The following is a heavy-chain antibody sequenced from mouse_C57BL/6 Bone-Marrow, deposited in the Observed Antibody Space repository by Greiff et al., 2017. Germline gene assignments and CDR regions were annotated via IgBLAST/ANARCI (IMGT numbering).Heavy chain of an antibody. CDR1: GYTFTSYG. Sequence: QVQLQQSGAELARPGASVKLSCKASGYTFTSYGISWVKQRTGQGLEWIGEIYPRSGNTCYNEKFKGKATLTADKSSSTAYMELRSLTSEDSAVYFCARDYYVCMDYWGQGTSVTVSS. V-gene: IGHV1-81*01. CDR3: ARDYYVCMDY. J-gene: IGHJ4*01. CDR2: IYPRSGNT. D-gene: IGHD1-1*01.